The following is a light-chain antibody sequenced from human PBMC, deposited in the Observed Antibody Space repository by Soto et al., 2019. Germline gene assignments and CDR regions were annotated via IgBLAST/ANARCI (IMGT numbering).Light chain of an antibody. CDR1: NIGDKN. CDR2: DDS. CDR3: QVWDTSSDRSYV. Sequence: SYELTQSPSVSVAPGQTARITCGGNNIGDKNVHWYQQKPGQVPVLVVYDDSVRPSGIPERLSGSNSGNTATLTISSVEAGDEADYYCQVWDTSSDRSYVFGTGTKVTVL. V-gene: IGLV3-21*02. J-gene: IGLJ1*01.